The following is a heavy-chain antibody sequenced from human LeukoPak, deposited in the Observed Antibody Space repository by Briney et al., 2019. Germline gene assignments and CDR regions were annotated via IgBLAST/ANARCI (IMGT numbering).Heavy chain of an antibody. CDR1: VFTFRTYL. D-gene: IGHD3-3*01. V-gene: IGHV3-74*01. J-gene: IGHJ4*02. CDR2: INLDVSST. CDR3: TIDFTAATAY. Sequence: PGGSLRLSCGASVFTFRTYLMQWVRHALGKGLVWVSRINLDVSSTGYADSVRGRFNISRDNAKNTLYLQMNSLRAEDTAVYHSTIDFTAATAYCGQGTLVTVSS.